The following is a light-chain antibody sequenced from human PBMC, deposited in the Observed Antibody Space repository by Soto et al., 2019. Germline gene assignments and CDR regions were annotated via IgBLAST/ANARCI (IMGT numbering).Light chain of an antibody. CDR1: QNVSSN. J-gene: IGKJ3*01. V-gene: IGKV3-15*01. CDR3: QQYNSWPPISS. Sequence: EIVMTQSPATLSVSSGERASLSCRASQNVSSNLVWYQQKPGQAPRLLIYGASTRATGIPARFSGSGSGTEFTLTISSLQSEDFAVYYCQQYNSWPPISSFGPGTRVDIK. CDR2: GAS.